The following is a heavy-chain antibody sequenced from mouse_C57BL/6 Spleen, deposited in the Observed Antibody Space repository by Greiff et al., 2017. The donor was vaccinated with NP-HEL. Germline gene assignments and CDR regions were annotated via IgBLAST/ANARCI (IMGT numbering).Heavy chain of an antibody. CDR1: GYTFTSYW. Sequence: VQLQQPGAELVKPGASVKLSCKASGYTFTSYWMHWVKQRPGQGLEWIGMIHPNSGSTNYNEKFKSKATLTVDKSSSTAYLQLSSLTSAYSAVSYGAREDIYYGNYFAWFAYWGKGTLVTVSA. CDR3: AREDIYYGNYFAWFAY. CDR2: IHPNSGST. V-gene: IGHV1-64*01. J-gene: IGHJ3*01. D-gene: IGHD2-1*01.